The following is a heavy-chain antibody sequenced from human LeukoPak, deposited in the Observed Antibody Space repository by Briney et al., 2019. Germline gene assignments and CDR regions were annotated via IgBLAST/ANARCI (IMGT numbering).Heavy chain of an antibody. CDR1: GFTFSSYA. CDR3: AKSCNSGNCYYNY. V-gene: IGHV3-30-3*02. J-gene: IGHJ4*02. CDR2: ISYDGSNK. Sequence: GGSLRLSCAASGFTFSSYAMHWVRQAPGKGLEWVAVISYDGSNKYYADSVKGRFTISRDNSENTLSLQMNSLRADDTAIYYCAKSCNSGNCYYNYWGQGTLVTVSS. D-gene: IGHD2/OR15-2a*01.